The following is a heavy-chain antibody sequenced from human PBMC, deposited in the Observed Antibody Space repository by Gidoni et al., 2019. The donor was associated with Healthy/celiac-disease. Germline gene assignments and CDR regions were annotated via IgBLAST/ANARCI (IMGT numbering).Heavy chain of an antibody. Sequence: QVQLQQWGAGLLKPSETLSLPCAVYGESFSRYYWSWIRQPQGKGLAWIGEIHHSRGTNYNPYHKSRVTISVDTSKNQFSLKLSSVTAADTAVYYCARAYSYGRKGYYGMDVWGQGTTVTVSS. CDR1: GESFSRYY. V-gene: IGHV4-34*01. CDR3: ARAYSYGRKGYYGMDV. D-gene: IGHD5-18*01. CDR2: IHHSRGT. J-gene: IGHJ6*02.